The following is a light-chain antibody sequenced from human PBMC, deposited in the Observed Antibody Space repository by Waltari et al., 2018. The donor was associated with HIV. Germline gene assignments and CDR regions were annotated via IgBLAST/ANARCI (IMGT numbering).Light chain of an antibody. Sequence: IVMTQSPASLSVSPGERATLSCRASQNVITTLAWYQQKPGQVSRLLIYGASTRATGIPARFSGSGSGTEFTLTISSLQSEDFAVYFCQQYNNWPLTFGGGTKVEI. V-gene: IGKV3-15*01. CDR2: GAS. CDR1: QNVITT. CDR3: QQYNNWPLT. J-gene: IGKJ4*01.